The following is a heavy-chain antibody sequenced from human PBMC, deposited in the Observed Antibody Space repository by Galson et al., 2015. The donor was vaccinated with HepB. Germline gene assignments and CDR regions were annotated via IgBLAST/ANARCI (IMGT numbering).Heavy chain of an antibody. J-gene: IGHJ4*02. CDR2: INHSGSA. CDR3: ARGGGGRLFWSGYWVY. D-gene: IGHD3-3*01. Sequence: LTCAVYGGSFSGYYWSWIRQPPGKGLEWIGEINHSGSANYNPSLKSRVTISVDMSKNQFSLKLSSVTAADTAVYYCARGGGGRLFWSGYWVYWGQGTLVTVSS. CDR1: GGSFSGYY. V-gene: IGHV4-34*01.